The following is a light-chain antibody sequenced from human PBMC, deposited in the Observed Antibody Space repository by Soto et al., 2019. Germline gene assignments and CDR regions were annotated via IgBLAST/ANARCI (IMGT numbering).Light chain of an antibody. Sequence: QSALTQPASVSRSPGQSITISCTGTISDVGGYDYVSWYQQHPGKAPKLMIYDVSNRPSGVSNRFSGSKSGNTASLTISGLQAEDEADFYCSSYTTSSTYVFGTGTKVTVL. CDR3: SSYTTSSTYV. V-gene: IGLV2-14*03. CDR2: DVS. CDR1: ISDVGGYDY. J-gene: IGLJ1*01.